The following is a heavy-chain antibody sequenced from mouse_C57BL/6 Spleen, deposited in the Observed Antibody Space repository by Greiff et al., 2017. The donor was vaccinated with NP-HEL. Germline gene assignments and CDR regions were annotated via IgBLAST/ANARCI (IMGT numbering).Heavy chain of an antibody. V-gene: IGHV5-17*01. D-gene: IGHD1-1*01. CDR2: ISSGSSTI. J-gene: IGHJ2*01. CDR3: ASVYYGSSYDGIFDY. CDR1: GFTFSDYG. Sequence: DVKLQESGGGLVKPGGSLKLSCAASGFTFSDYGMHWVRQAPEKGLEWVAYISSGSSTIYYADTVKGRFTISRDNAKNTLFLQMTSLRSEDTAMYYCASVYYGSSYDGIFDYWGQGTTLTVSS.